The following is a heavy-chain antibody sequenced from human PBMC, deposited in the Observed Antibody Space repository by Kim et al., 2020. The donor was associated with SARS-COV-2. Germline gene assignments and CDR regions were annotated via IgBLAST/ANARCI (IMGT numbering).Heavy chain of an antibody. CDR2: TYI. D-gene: IGHD3-10*01. CDR3: VRGGKNFDL. Sequence: TYIYYADSVKGRFTISRDNAKSTLSLQTNSLRAEDAAVYYWVRGGKNFDLWGRSTLVTVSS. V-gene: IGHV3-21*01. J-gene: IGHJ2*01.